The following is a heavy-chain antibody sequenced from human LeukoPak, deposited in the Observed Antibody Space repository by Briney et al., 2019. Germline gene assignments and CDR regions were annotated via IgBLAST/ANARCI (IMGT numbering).Heavy chain of an antibody. V-gene: IGHV4-31*03. CDR3: ARDVIAVVPAAILNWFDP. J-gene: IGHJ5*02. D-gene: IGHD2-2*01. CDR1: GGSISSGGYY. Sequence: SETLSLTCTVSGGSISSGGYYWSWIRQHPGKGLEWIGYIYYSGSTYYNPSLKSRVTISVDTSKNQFSLKLSSVTAADTAVYYCARDVIAVVPAAILNWFDPWGQGTLVTVSS. CDR2: IYYSGST.